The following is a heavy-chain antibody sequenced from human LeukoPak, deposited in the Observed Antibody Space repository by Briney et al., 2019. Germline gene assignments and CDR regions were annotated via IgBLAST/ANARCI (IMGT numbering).Heavy chain of an antibody. J-gene: IGHJ4*02. D-gene: IGHD2-2*01. Sequence: ASVKVSCKASGYTFTGYYMHWVRQAPGQGLEWMGWINPNSGGTNYAQKFQGRVTMTRDTSISTASMELSRLRSDDTAVYYCARLSREYQLPAWRVWGQGTLVTVSS. CDR3: ARLSREYQLPAWRV. V-gene: IGHV1-2*02. CDR1: GYTFTGYY. CDR2: INPNSGGT.